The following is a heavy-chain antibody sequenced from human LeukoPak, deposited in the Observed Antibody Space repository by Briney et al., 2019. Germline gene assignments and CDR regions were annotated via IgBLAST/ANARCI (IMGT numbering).Heavy chain of an antibody. CDR3: AKAAPGYCTNGVCYPTYYFDY. CDR1: GFTFSSYA. D-gene: IGHD2-8*01. Sequence: QPGGSLRLSCAASGFTFSSYAMSWVRQAPGKGPEWVSAISGSGGSTYYADSVKGRFTISRDNSKNTLYLQMNSLRAEDTAVYYCAKAAPGYCTNGVCYPTYYFDYWGQGTLVTVSS. J-gene: IGHJ4*02. V-gene: IGHV3-23*01. CDR2: ISGSGGST.